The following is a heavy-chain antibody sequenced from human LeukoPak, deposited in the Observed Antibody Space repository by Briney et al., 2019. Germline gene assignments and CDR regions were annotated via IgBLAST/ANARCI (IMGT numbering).Heavy chain of an antibody. D-gene: IGHD2-2*01. J-gene: IGHJ4*02. V-gene: IGHV3-30-3*01. CDR3: ARAIGDIVVVPAAIDY. CDR1: GFTFSSYA. CDR2: ISYDGSNK. Sequence: GGSLRLSCAASGFTFSSYAMHWVRQAPGKGLEWVAVISYDGSNKYYADSVKGRFTISRDNAKNSLYLQMNSLRAEDTAVYYCARAIGDIVVVPAAIDYWGQGTLVTVSS.